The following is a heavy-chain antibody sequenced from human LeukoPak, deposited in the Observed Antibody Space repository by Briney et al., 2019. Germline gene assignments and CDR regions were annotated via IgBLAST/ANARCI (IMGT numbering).Heavy chain of an antibody. D-gene: IGHD3-10*01. CDR2: INPNSGGT. CDR1: GYTFSAYY. Sequence: ASVKVSCKASGYTFSAYYMHWVRQAPGQGLEWMGWINPNSGGTNYAQKFQGRVTMTRDTSISTAYMELSRLRSDDTAVYYCASPLGYYYGSGSYYTPDYWGQGTLVTASS. J-gene: IGHJ4*02. CDR3: ASPLGYYYGSGSYYTPDY. V-gene: IGHV1-2*02.